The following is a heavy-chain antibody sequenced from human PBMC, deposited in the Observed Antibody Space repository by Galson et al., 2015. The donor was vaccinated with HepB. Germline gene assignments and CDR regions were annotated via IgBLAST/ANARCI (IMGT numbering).Heavy chain of an antibody. Sequence: SRRLSCAASGFTFSGSAMHWVRQASGKGLEWVGRIRSKANSYATAYAASVKGRFTISRDDSKNTAYLQMNSLKTEDTAVCYCTRTPMVRGAPQVVAFDIWGQGTMVTVSS. CDR1: GFTFSGSA. CDR3: TRTPMVRGAPQVVAFDI. V-gene: IGHV3-73*01. D-gene: IGHD3-10*01. CDR2: IRSKANSYAT. J-gene: IGHJ3*02.